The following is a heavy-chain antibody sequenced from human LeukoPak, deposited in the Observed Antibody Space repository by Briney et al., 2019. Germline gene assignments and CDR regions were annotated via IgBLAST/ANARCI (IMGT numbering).Heavy chain of an antibody. D-gene: IGHD3-3*01. J-gene: IGHJ6*02. CDR2: IYTSGST. Sequence: SETLCLTCTASGGSISSYYWSWIRQAAGKGLEWMGRIYTSGSTNYNPSLKRRGTMSVDASKNHFSLKLSSVTAADTAVYYFARGAQVKLRFLEWHTAGLYYYGIDVWGQGTTVTVSS. CDR1: GGSISSYY. CDR3: ARGAQVKLRFLEWHTAGLYYYGIDV. V-gene: IGHV4-4*07.